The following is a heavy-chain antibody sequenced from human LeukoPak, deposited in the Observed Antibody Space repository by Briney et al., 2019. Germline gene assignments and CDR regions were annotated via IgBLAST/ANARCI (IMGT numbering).Heavy chain of an antibody. CDR1: GFSFSTYA. Sequence: GGSLRLSCAASGFSFSTYAMSWVRQAPGKGLEWFSSISSSGDSTYYADAVKGRFTISRDNSKNTLYLQMSSLRAEDTAVYYCVEDVVVIVAAKPGIWGQGTLVAVSS. V-gene: IGHV3-23*01. D-gene: IGHD2-15*01. CDR2: ISSSGDST. J-gene: IGHJ1*01. CDR3: VEDVVVIVAAKPGI.